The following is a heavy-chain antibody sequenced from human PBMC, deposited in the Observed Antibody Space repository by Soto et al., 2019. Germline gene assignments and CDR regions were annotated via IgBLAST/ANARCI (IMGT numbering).Heavy chain of an antibody. Sequence: AASVKVSCKASGGTFSSYAISWVRQAPGQGLEWVGGIIPIFGTANYAQKFQGRVTITADESTSTAYMELSSLRSEDTAVYYCARPTTVTTRYYYYGMDVWGQGTTVTVSS. CDR3: ARPTTVTTRYYYYGMDV. D-gene: IGHD4-17*01. J-gene: IGHJ6*02. CDR1: GGTFSSYA. CDR2: IIPIFGTA. V-gene: IGHV1-69*13.